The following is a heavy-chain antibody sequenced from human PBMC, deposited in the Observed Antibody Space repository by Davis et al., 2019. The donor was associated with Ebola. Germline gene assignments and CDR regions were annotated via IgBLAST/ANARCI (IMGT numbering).Heavy chain of an antibody. CDR3: VKDGSEYCSVGNCWYNGMDV. CDR1: GFVFDDYT. D-gene: IGHD2-15*01. Sequence: GESLKISCITSGFVFDDYTMHWVRQAPGKGLEWVSLISCDGCKIHYAVSVKGRFTISRDNSKGSLSLQMSSLRAEDTALYYCVKDGSEYCSVGNCWYNGMDVWGQGTSITVSS. V-gene: IGHV3-43*01. CDR2: ISCDGCKI. J-gene: IGHJ6*02.